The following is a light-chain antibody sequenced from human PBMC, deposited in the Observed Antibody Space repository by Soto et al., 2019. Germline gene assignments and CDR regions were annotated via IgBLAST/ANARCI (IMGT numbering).Light chain of an antibody. CDR2: SDD. CDR3: AAWDDSLNGVV. J-gene: IGLJ2*01. Sequence: QSVLTQPPSASGTPGQRVTISCSGSSSNIGGNTVNWYQQLPGTAPKLLMYSDDRRPAGVPDRFSGSKSGTSASLAISGLQSEDEADYYCAAWDDSLNGVVFGGGTKVTVL. V-gene: IGLV1-44*01. CDR1: SSNIGGNT.